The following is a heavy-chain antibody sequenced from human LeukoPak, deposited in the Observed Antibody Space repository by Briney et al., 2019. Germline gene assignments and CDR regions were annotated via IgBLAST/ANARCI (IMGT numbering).Heavy chain of an antibody. CDR1: GFNFSSYS. CDR2: ISSSSSYI. CDR3: ARDGFGELKADPSFDY. J-gene: IGHJ4*02. V-gene: IGHV3-21*01. D-gene: IGHD3-10*01. Sequence: PGGSLRLSCAASGFNFSSYSMNWVRQAPGKGLEWVSSISSSSSYIYYADSVKGRFTISRDNAKNSLYLQMNSLRAEDTAVYYCARDGFGELKADPSFDYWGQGTLVTVSS.